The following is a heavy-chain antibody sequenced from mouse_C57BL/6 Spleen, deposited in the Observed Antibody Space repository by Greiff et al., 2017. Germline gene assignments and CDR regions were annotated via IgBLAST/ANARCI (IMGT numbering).Heavy chain of an antibody. CDR2: IDPSDSYT. D-gene: IGHD4-1*01. CDR1: GYTFTSYW. J-gene: IGHJ3*01. Sequence: QVQLKQPGAELVKPGASVKLSCKASGYTFTSYWMQWVKQRPGQGLEWIGEIDPSDSYTNYNQKFKGKATLTVDTSSSTAYMQLSSLTSEDSAVYYCADIANWDRGFAYWGQGTLVTVSA. V-gene: IGHV1-50*01. CDR3: ADIANWDRGFAY.